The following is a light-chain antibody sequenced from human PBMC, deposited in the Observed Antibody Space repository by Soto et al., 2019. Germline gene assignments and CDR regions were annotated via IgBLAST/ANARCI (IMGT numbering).Light chain of an antibody. Sequence: EIVLTQSPGTLSLSPGERATLSCRASQSVSSSYLAWYQQKPVQAPRLLIYGASSRATGIPDRFSGSGSGTHFTLTISRLEPEDFAVYYCQQYGSSPPITFGQGTRLEIK. J-gene: IGKJ5*01. CDR1: QSVSSSY. V-gene: IGKV3-20*01. CDR3: QQYGSSPPIT. CDR2: GAS.